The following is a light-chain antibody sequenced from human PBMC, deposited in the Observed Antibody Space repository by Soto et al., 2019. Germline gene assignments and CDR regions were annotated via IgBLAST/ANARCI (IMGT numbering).Light chain of an antibody. J-gene: IGKJ5*01. CDR3: QQRSQWPPMT. CDR2: GAS. CDR1: QSISSSY. Sequence: EIALTQSPCTLSFSPGERATLSFLASQSISSSYLAWYQQKPGQAPRLLLYGASNRATGIPDRFSGSGSGTDFSLTISSLEPEDVAVYYCQQRSQWPPMTFGQGTRLEI. V-gene: IGKV3D-20*02.